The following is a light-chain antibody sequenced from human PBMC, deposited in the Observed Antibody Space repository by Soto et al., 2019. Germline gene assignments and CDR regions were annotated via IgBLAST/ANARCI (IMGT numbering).Light chain of an antibody. CDR3: GTWDNSLSAGV. CDR1: SSNIGNNY. V-gene: IGLV1-51*01. CDR2: DNN. J-gene: IGLJ2*01. Sequence: QSVLTQPPSVSAAPGQKVTISCSGSSSNIGNNYVSWYQQFPGTAPKFLIYDNNKRPSGIPDRFSGSKSGTSATLGITGLQTGDEADYYGGTWDNSLSAGVFGGGTKVTVL.